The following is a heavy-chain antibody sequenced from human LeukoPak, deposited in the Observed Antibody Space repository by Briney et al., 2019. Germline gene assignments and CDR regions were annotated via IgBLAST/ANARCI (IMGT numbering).Heavy chain of an antibody. Sequence: PSETLSLTCTVSGYSISSGYYWGWIRQPPGKGLEWIGSINHSGSTNYNPSLKSRVTMSVDTSKNQFSLKLSSVTAADTAVYYCARDGENTYYYDSSGALDYWGQGTLVTVSS. V-gene: IGHV4-38-2*02. D-gene: IGHD3-22*01. J-gene: IGHJ4*02. CDR2: INHSGST. CDR1: GYSISSGYY. CDR3: ARDGENTYYYDSSGALDY.